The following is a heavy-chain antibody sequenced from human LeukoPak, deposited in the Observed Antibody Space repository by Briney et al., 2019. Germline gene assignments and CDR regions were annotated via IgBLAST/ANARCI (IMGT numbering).Heavy chain of an antibody. CDR3: ADFGSGSYCFDY. CDR2: ISDSGGKT. CDR1: GGSISSDY. V-gene: IGHV3-23*01. Sequence: ETLSLTCTVSGGSISSDYWSWIRQAPGKGLEWVSHISDSGGKTYYADSVKGRFTISRDNSKNTLYLQMDSLRAEDTAIYYCADFGSGSYCFDYWGQGTLVTVSS. D-gene: IGHD3-10*01. J-gene: IGHJ4*02.